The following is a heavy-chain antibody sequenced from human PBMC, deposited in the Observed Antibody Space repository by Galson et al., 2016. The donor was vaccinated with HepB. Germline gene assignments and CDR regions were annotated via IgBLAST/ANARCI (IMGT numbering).Heavy chain of an antibody. CDR1: GYTFTSYG. CDR2: ISAYNGKT. J-gene: IGHJ6*02. D-gene: IGHD5-18*01. Sequence: SGYTFTSYGISWVRQAPGQGLEWMGWISAYNGKTNFAQGFQGRVTMTTDTSTSTAYMELRSLRSDDTAVYYCARMGRYSYGSGYYYDGMDVWGQGTTVTVSS. CDR3: ARMGRYSYGSGYYYDGMDV. V-gene: IGHV1-18*01.